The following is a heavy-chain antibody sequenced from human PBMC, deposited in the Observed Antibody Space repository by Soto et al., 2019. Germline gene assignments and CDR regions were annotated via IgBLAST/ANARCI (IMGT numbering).Heavy chain of an antibody. CDR1: GFSLSTSGVG. J-gene: IGHJ4*02. Sequence: SGPTLVNPTQTLTLTCTFSGFSLSTSGVGVGWIRQPPGKALEWPALIYWDDDRRYSPSLKSRLTITQDTSKNQLISTMTNMDPVDTATYYCTHSPQGDPLGIWGRETRVAVSS. D-gene: IGHD3-10*01. V-gene: IGHV2-5*02. CDR2: IYWDDDR. CDR3: THSPQGDPLGI.